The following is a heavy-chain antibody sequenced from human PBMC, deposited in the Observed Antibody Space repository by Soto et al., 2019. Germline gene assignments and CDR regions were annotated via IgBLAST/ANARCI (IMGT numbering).Heavy chain of an antibody. CDR1: AYTVTVYN. V-gene: IGHV1-18*01. J-gene: IGHJ4*02. CDR3: ARDTPPTDY. CDR2: ISACNTNT. Sequence: SVKVAFETAAYTVTVYNTSWVRQSPGQGLEWMGWISACNTNTNYAQKFQGRVTMTTDTLTSTAYMELRSLRSDDTAVYYCARDTPPTDYWGQGTMVTVSS.